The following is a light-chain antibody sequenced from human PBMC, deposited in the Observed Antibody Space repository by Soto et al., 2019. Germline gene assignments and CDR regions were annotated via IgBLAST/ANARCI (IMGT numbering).Light chain of an antibody. CDR2: DAS. CDR3: QQRSNWT. Sequence: EIVLTQSPTTLSLYPGARSTLSCRASQSVSSYLAWYQKKPGQAPRLLIYDASNRATGIPARFSGSGSGTDFTLTISSIEPEDFAVYYCQQRSNWTFGQGTKVDIK. CDR1: QSVSSY. J-gene: IGKJ1*01. V-gene: IGKV3-11*01.